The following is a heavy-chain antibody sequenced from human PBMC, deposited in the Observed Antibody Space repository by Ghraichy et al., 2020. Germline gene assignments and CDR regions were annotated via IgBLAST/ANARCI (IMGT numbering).Heavy chain of an antibody. CDR1: GFSFNNYW. D-gene: IGHD2-2*01. CDR3: AKDISGTTSRGFDY. V-gene: IGHV3-7*01. J-gene: IGHJ4*02. CDR2: INQDGSEK. Sequence: GGSLRLSCEASGFSFNNYWMSWVRQAPGKGLEWVANINQDGSEKYYVDSVRGRFTISRDNAKNSLSLQMNSLRPEDTALYYCAKDISGTTSRGFDYWGQGTLVTVSS.